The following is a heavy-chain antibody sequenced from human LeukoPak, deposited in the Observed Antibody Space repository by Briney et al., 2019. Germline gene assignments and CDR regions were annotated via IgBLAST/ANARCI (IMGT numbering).Heavy chain of an antibody. J-gene: IGHJ5*02. CDR3: ARVFAGNNWFDP. D-gene: IGHD1-1*01. V-gene: IGHV1-8*03. Sequence: ASAKVSCKASGYTFTSYDINWVRQATGQGLEWMGWMNPNSGNTGYAQKFQGRVTITRNTSISTAYMELSSLRSEDTAVYYCARVFAGNNWFDPWGQGTPVTVSS. CDR2: MNPNSGNT. CDR1: GYTFTSYD.